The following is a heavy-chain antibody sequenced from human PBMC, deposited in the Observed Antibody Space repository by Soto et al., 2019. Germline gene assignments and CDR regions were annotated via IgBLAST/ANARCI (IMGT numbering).Heavy chain of an antibody. CDR1: GFTFRSYW. V-gene: IGHV3-74*01. J-gene: IGHJ3*02. Sequence: EVQLVESGGGLVQPGGSLRLSCAASGFTFRSYWMHWVRQAPGKGLVWVSRKNCDVSSTSYADSVKGRFTISRDNAKNTLYLQMNSLRAEDTAVYYCAHLLWDGGAFDIWGQGTMVTVSS. D-gene: IGHD2-21*01. CDR3: AHLLWDGGAFDI. CDR2: KNCDVSST.